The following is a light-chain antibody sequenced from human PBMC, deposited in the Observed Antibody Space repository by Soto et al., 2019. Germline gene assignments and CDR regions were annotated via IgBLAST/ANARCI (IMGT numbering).Light chain of an antibody. J-gene: IGKJ1*01. CDR2: GAS. Sequence: DIVLTQSPGTLLLSPGERATLSRMASQSFSSSYLAWYQQKPGQAPRLLIYGASSRATGIPDRCSGSGSGTGFSLTISRLELEDFAVYYCQQYGSSPPGTFGQVTKV. CDR3: QQYGSSPPGT. V-gene: IGKV3-20*01. CDR1: QSFSSSY.